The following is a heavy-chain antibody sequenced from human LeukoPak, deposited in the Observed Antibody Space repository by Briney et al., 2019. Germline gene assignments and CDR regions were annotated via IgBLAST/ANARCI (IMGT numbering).Heavy chain of an antibody. D-gene: IGHD6-13*01. CDR1: GGSISSYY. CDR3: ARRAAFYYSLGV. Sequence: SETLSLTCIVSGGSISSYYWSWVRQPPGKGLEWIGYIYYSGSTNYNPSLKSRVTISVDTSKNQFSLKLPSVTAADTAVYYCARRAAFYYSLGVWGQGTTVTVSS. J-gene: IGHJ6*02. V-gene: IGHV4-59*01. CDR2: IYYSGST.